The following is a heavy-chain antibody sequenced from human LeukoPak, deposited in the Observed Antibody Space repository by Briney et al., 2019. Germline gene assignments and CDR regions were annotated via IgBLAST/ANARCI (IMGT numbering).Heavy chain of an antibody. CDR3: AKLRYYDSSGHGNFDY. CDR2: ISYDGSNK. Sequence: PGGSLRLSCAASGFTFSSYGMHWVRQAPGKGLEWVAVISYDGSNKYYADSVKGRFTISRDNSKNTLYLQMNSLRAEDTAVYYCAKLRYYDSSGHGNFDYWGQGTLVTVSS. J-gene: IGHJ4*02. V-gene: IGHV3-30*18. CDR1: GFTFSSYG. D-gene: IGHD3-22*01.